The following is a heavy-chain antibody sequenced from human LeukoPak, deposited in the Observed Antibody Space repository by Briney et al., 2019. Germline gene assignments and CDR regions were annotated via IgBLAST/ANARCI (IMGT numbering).Heavy chain of an antibody. V-gene: IGHV3-53*01. J-gene: IGHJ1*01. CDR1: GFAVGSKS. CDR3: ASAREYCGSAECYEYFQH. Sequence: GGSLRLSCVASGFAVGSKSMSWVRQSPGEGLEWVSVIYSGGSTYYADSVNGRFTISRDNSRNALFLQMNALRAEDTALYFCASAREYCGSAECYEYFQHWGQGTLVTVSS. D-gene: IGHD2-21*01. CDR2: IYSGGST.